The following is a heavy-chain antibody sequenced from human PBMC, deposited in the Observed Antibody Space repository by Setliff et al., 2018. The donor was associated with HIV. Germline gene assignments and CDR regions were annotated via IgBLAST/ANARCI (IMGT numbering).Heavy chain of an antibody. CDR2: VYYSGST. V-gene: IGHV4-39*07. D-gene: IGHD3-10*01. CDR3: ARGRGRHCPGGRCFSGGVDI. CDR1: GDLIRNSFYY. J-gene: IGHJ4*02. Sequence: SETLSLTCAVSGDLIRNSFYYWAWIRQSPGRGLEWIGSVYYSGSTHYNPSLESRATISVDTSMNYLSLNLTSVTAADTAVYFCARGRGRHCPGGRCFSGGVDIWGQGTPVTVSS.